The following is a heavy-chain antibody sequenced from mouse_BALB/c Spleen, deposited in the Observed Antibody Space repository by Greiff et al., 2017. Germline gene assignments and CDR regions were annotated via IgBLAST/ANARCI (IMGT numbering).Heavy chain of an antibody. CDR2: IYPGSGST. CDR3: TRSLLRADYAMDY. CDR1: GYTFTSYW. V-gene: IGHV1S22*01. Sequence: LQQPGSELVRPGASVKLSCKASGYTFTSYWMHWVKQRPGQGLEWIGNIYPGSGSTNYDEKFKSKATLTVDTSSSTAYMQLSILTSEDSAVYYCTRSLLRADYAMDYWGQGTSVTVSS. D-gene: IGHD1-1*01. J-gene: IGHJ4*01.